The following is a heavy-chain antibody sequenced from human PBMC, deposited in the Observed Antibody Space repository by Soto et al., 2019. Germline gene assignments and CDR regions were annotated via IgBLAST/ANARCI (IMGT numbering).Heavy chain of an antibody. CDR2: INYDGSVK. Sequence: GGSLRLSCAASGFTLSNYWMTWVRQAPGKGLEWVANINYDGSVKNYVDSVKGRFTISRDNTRNSLALQMNTLRAEDTAVYYCLSAGSAVSWGQGTLVTVSS. V-gene: IGHV3-7*05. D-gene: IGHD3-10*01. CDR1: GFTLSNYW. CDR3: LSAGSAVS. J-gene: IGHJ4*02.